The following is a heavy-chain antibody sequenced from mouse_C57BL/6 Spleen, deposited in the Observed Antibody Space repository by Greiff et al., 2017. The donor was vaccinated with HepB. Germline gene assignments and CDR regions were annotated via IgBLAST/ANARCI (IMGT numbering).Heavy chain of an antibody. CDR1: GFTFSDYG. Sequence: EVKVVESGGGLVKPGGSLKLSCAASGFTFSDYGMHWVRQAPEKGLEWVAYISSGSSTIYYADTVKGRFTISRDNAKNTLFLQMTSLRSEDTAMYYCARRDYDGSHYAMDYSGQGTSVTVSS. CDR2: ISSGSSTI. CDR3: ARRDYDGSHYAMDY. V-gene: IGHV5-17*01. J-gene: IGHJ4*01. D-gene: IGHD1-1*01.